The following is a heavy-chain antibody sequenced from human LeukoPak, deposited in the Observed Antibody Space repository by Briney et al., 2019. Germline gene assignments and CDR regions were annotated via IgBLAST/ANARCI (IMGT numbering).Heavy chain of an antibody. J-gene: IGHJ6*03. CDR3: ARDKFGYSYGYYYYYYMDV. CDR1: GGSISSGSYY. D-gene: IGHD5-18*01. CDR2: IYTSGST. V-gene: IGHV4-61*02. Sequence: PSETLSLTCTVSGGSISSGSYYWSWIRQPAGKGLEWIGRIYTSGSTNYNPSLKSRVTISVDTSKNQFSLKLSSVTAADTAVYYCARDKFGYSYGYYYYYYMDVWGKGTTVTISS.